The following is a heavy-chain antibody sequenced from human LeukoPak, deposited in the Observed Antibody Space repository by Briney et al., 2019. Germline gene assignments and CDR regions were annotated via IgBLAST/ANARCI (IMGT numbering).Heavy chain of an antibody. CDR1: GDSMSSYY. V-gene: IGHV4-59*01. D-gene: IGHD6-13*01. Sequence: SETLSLTCTVSGDSMSSYYWSWIRQPPGKGLEWIGYIYYSGSTNYNPSLKSRVAILVDTSGNHFSLRLASVTAADTAVYFCARGREYSPRWYYYWGQGTLVTVSS. J-gene: IGHJ4*02. CDR2: IYYSGST. CDR3: ARGREYSPRWYYY.